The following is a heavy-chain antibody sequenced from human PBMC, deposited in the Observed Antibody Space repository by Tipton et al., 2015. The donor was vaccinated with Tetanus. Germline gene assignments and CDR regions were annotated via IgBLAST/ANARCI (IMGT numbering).Heavy chain of an antibody. J-gene: IGHJ4*02. D-gene: IGHD1-26*01. V-gene: IGHV4-31*03. CDR2: IYNSGST. Sequence: TLSLTCSVSGGSISSGGYYWSWIRQHSGKGLEWIGDIYNSGSTYYNPSLKSRVTISVDTSKNQFSLKLKSGTAADTAVYYCARDQARGARGWNYFDYWGQGSLVTVSS. CDR1: GGSISSGGYY. CDR3: ARDQARGARGWNYFDY.